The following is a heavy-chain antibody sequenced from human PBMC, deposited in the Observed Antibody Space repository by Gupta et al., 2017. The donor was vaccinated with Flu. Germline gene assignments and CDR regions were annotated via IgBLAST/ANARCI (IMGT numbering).Heavy chain of an antibody. CDR1: GFTFSSSY. J-gene: IGHJ4*02. Sequence: EMQLVESGGGLVRPGGSLILSCAASGFTFSSSYLQWVRQAPGKGLVWVSRINPDGSSTTYAESVKGRFTISRDNAKNTLYLQMNSLGDDDTAVYYCATVTSGCWGQGTLVTVSS. CDR2: INPDGSST. D-gene: IGHD4-17*01. CDR3: ATVTSGC. V-gene: IGHV3-74*03.